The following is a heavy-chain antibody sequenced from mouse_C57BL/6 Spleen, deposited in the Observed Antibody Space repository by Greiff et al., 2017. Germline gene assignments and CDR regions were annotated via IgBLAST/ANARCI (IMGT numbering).Heavy chain of an antibody. Sequence: DVMLVESGGGLVQPGGSLSLSCAASGFTFTDYYMSWVRQPPGKALEWLGFIRNKANGYTTEYSASVKGRFTISRDNSQSILYLQMNALRAEDSATYYCARYPLYGNYESYYAMDYWGQGTSVTVSS. CDR1: GFTFTDYY. CDR2: IRNKANGYTT. D-gene: IGHD2-1*01. CDR3: ARYPLYGNYESYYAMDY. J-gene: IGHJ4*01. V-gene: IGHV7-3*01.